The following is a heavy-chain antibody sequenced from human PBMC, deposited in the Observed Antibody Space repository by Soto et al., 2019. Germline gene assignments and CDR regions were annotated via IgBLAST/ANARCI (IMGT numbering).Heavy chain of an antibody. V-gene: IGHV1-69*02. J-gene: IGHJ4*02. CDR2: IIPMIGMS. CDR1: GDTFNFYT. Sequence: QVQLVQSGAEVKKPGSPVRDSCTASGDTFNFYTIRWVRQVPGQGPEWMGRIIPMIGMSNYAQKFQGRVTIMADKSTSTVYMNLSGLTSEDTAVYYCATNYGSGSTHFDYWGQGTLVTVSS. D-gene: IGHD3-10*01. CDR3: ATNYGSGSTHFDY.